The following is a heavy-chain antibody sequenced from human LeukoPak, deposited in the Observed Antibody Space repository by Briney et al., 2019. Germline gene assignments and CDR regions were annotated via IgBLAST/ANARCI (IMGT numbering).Heavy chain of an antibody. Sequence: SETLSLTCAVYGGSFSGYYWSWIRQPPGKGLEWIGEINHSGSTNYNPSLKSRVTISVDTSKNQFSLKLSSVTAADTAVYYCARGRLGGSGSYYNVLDYWGQGTLVTVSS. J-gene: IGHJ4*02. V-gene: IGHV4-34*01. CDR3: ARGRLGGSGSYYNVLDY. CDR2: INHSGST. D-gene: IGHD3-10*01. CDR1: GGSFSGYY.